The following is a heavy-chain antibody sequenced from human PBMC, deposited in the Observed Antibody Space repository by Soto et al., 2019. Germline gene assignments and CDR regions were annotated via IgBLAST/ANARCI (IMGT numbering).Heavy chain of an antibody. D-gene: IGHD3-22*01. CDR3: ARDRSFGTSGYYSWDL. CDR2: ISSNGGNA. V-gene: IGHV3-30-3*01. J-gene: IGHJ5*02. Sequence: GGSLRLACAASGFIFTNYAMHWVRQAPGRGLEWVAVISSNGGNADSADSVKGRFTISKDNSKNTVFLRMDSLRPEDSAIYYCARDRSFGTSGYYSWDLWGQGTLVTVSS. CDR1: GFIFTNYA.